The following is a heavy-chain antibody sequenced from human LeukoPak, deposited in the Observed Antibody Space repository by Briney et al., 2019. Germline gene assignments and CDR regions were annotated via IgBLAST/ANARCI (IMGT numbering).Heavy chain of an antibody. Sequence: GGSLRLSCAASGFTFSNYGMHWVRQAPGKGLEWVSAISGSGGSTYYADSVKGRFTISRDNSKNTLYLQMNSLRAEDTAVYYCAKEYYYDSSGYYWGQGTLVTVSS. CDR2: ISGSGGST. CDR3: AKEYYYDSSGYY. D-gene: IGHD3-22*01. CDR1: GFTFSNYG. J-gene: IGHJ4*02. V-gene: IGHV3-23*01.